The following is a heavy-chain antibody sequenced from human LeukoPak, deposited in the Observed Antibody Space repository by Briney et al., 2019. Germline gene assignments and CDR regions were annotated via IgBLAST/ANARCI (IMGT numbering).Heavy chain of an antibody. J-gene: IGHJ6*03. Sequence: GGSLRLSCAASGFTVSSNYMSWVRQAPGKGLEWVPVIYSGGSTYYADSVKGRFTISRDNSKNTLYLQMNSLRAEDTAVYYCARRWAYYYYMDVWGKGTTVTVSS. V-gene: IGHV3-53*01. CDR2: IYSGGST. CDR3: ARRWAYYYYMDV. D-gene: IGHD4-23*01. CDR1: GFTVSSNY.